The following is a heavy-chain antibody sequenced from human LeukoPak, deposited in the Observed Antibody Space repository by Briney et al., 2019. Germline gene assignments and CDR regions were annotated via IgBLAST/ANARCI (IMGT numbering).Heavy chain of an antibody. Sequence: GGSLRLSCVGSGFSFSSFAMTWVRQAPGKGLEWVSTIYGGGTNTFYSDSVKGRFTISRDDSKNMQFLEMDSLRPEDTAVYFCAKRITVAAGIYFDSWGQGTLVTVSS. CDR2: IYGGGTNT. CDR3: AKRITVAAGIYFDS. V-gene: IGHV3-23*01. CDR1: GFSFSSFA. D-gene: IGHD6-19*01. J-gene: IGHJ4*02.